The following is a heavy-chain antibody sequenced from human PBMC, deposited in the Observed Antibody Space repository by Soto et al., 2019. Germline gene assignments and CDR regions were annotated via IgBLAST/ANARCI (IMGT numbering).Heavy chain of an antibody. CDR2: ISGSGGST. V-gene: IGHV3-23*01. CDR1: GFTFSSYA. J-gene: IGHJ4*02. Sequence: HPGGSLRLSCAASGFTFSSYAMSWVRQAPGKGLEWVSAISGSGGSTYYADSVKGRFTISRDNSKNTLYLQMNSLRAEDTAVYYCAKVSMDYGDYLLFYFDYWGQGTLVTVSS. D-gene: IGHD4-17*01. CDR3: AKVSMDYGDYLLFYFDY.